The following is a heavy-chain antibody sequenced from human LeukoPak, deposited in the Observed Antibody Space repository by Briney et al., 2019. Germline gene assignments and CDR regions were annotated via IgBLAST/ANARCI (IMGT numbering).Heavy chain of an antibody. D-gene: IGHD3-10*01. J-gene: IGHJ4*02. CDR1: GYTFTSNY. CDR3: ARDWGTIGRFGELNY. V-gene: IGHV1-46*01. CDR2: ISPSGGST. Sequence: ASVKVSCKAFGYTFTSNYMHWVRQAPGQGPEWMGVISPSGGSTTYAQKFQGRVTMTRDMSTSTVYMELSSLRPDDTAVYYCARDWGTIGRFGELNYWGQGTLVTVSS.